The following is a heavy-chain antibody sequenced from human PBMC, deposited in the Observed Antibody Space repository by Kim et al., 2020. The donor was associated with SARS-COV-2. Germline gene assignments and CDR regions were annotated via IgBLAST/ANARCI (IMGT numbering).Heavy chain of an antibody. CDR3: AREVGRDGYNYRSYYFDY. J-gene: IGHJ4*02. Sequence: SETLSLTCTVSGGSISSGDYYWSWIRQPPGKGLEWIGYIYYSGSTYYNPSLKSRVTISVDTSKNQFSLKLSSVTAADTAVYYCAREVGRDGYNYRSYYFDYWGQGTLVTVSS. CDR1: GGSISSGDYY. D-gene: IGHD5-12*01. V-gene: IGHV4-30-4*01. CDR2: IYYSGST.